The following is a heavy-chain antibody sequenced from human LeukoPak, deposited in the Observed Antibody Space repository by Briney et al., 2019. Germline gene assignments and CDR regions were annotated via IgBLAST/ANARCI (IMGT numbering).Heavy chain of an antibody. D-gene: IGHD2-2*01. Sequence: SVKVSCKASGSTLSSYAISWVRQAPGQGLEWMGGIIPIFGTANYAQKFQGRVTITTDESTSTAYMELSSLRSEDTAVYYCASCSTSCHFSSGAFDIWGQGTMVTGSS. J-gene: IGHJ3*02. CDR2: IIPIFGTA. CDR1: GSTLSSYA. V-gene: IGHV1-69*05. CDR3: ASCSTSCHFSSGAFDI.